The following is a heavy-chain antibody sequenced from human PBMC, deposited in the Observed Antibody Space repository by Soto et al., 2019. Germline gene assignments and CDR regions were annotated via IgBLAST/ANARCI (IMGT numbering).Heavy chain of an antibody. Sequence: PSETLSLTCAVSSFSISRGYYWGWIRQPPGKGLEWIGMIFHSGTTYYNPSLKSRVTMSLDTSKNQFSLNLSSVNTADTAVYYCARMRFGTVPHWFDPWGQGTLVTVSS. CDR1: SFSISRGYY. V-gene: IGHV4-38-2*01. D-gene: IGHD1-1*01. CDR3: ARMRFGTVPHWFDP. CDR2: IFHSGTT. J-gene: IGHJ5*02.